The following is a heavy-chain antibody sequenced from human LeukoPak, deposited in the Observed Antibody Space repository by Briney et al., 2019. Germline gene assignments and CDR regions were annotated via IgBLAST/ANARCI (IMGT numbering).Heavy chain of an antibody. Sequence: GGSLRLSCVASGLTVSNHWMSWVRQAPGKGLEWVANIREERGQECYVDSVKGRFTISKNSAKNSLYLQMNTLRVEDTAMHYCASLDTAKQPLANHWGQGTLVTVSS. CDR2: IREERGQE. J-gene: IGHJ5*02. V-gene: IGHV3-7*03. CDR1: GLTVSNHW. D-gene: IGHD5-18*01. CDR3: ASLDTAKQPLANH.